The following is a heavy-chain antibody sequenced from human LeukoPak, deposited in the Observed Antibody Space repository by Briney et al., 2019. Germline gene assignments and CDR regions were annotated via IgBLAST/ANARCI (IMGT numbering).Heavy chain of an antibody. V-gene: IGHV3-7*03. J-gene: IGHJ4*02. Sequence: GGSLRLSCAASGLTSSSYWMSWVRHTPGKGLEWVANIKHDGSERNYMESVKGRFTISKDNGKNSLHLQMNNLRAEDTAVHYCAAGSGWSSEYWGQGTLVTVSS. CDR1: GLTSSSYW. D-gene: IGHD6-19*01. CDR3: AAGSGWSSEY. CDR2: IKHDGSER.